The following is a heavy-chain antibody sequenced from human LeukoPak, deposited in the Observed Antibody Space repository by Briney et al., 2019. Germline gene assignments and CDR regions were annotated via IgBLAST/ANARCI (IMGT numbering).Heavy chain of an antibody. CDR2: ISWNSGSI. V-gene: IGHV3-9*01. J-gene: IGHJ4*02. D-gene: IGHD2-21*02. CDR3: AKAVNCGGDCYVFDY. Sequence: GGSLRLSCAASGFTFDDYAMHWVRQAPGKGLEWVSGISWNSGSISYADSVKGRFTISRDNAKNSLYLQMNSLRAEDTALYYCAKAVNCGGDCYVFDYWGQGTLVTVSS. CDR1: GFTFDDYA.